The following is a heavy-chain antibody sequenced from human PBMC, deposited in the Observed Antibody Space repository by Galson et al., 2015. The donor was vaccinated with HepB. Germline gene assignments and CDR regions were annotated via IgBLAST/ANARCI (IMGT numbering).Heavy chain of an antibody. Sequence: SLRLSCAASGFTFSTHGMHWVRQAPGKGLEWLGVISHDGSSKNYADSLEGRFTLSRDNSQNTLSLQMNSLRAEDTAVYYCVKDRECTGTDCSHYYYYYMDVWGKGTTVTVSS. CDR2: ISHDGSSK. V-gene: IGHV3-30*18. CDR1: GFTFSTHG. CDR3: VKDRECTGTDCSHYYYYYMDV. D-gene: IGHD2-8*02. J-gene: IGHJ6*03.